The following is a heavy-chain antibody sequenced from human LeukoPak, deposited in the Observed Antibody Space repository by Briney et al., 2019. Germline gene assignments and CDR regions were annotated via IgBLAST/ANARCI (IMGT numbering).Heavy chain of an antibody. CDR3: ARDPGSSWQNYFDN. Sequence: GGSLRLSCAASGFTFSRYSMNWVRQAPGKGLEWVSSISDDGKYIYYADSVKGRFSISRDNAKNTLYLQMNSLRAEDTAVYYCARDPGSSWQNYFDNWGQGTLVTVSS. V-gene: IGHV3-21*04. CDR1: GFTFSRYS. J-gene: IGHJ4*02. CDR2: ISDDGKYI. D-gene: IGHD6-13*01.